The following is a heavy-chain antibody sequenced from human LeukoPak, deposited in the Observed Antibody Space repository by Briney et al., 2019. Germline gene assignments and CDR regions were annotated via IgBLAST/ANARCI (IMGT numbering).Heavy chain of an antibody. V-gene: IGHV3-21*01. CDR1: GFTFSSYS. D-gene: IGHD4-17*01. Sequence: PGGSLRLSCAASGFTFSSYSMNWVRQAPGKGLEWVASITSRRSYIYYADSMKGRFTIPRDNAKNSVYPQMNRLSAEDTAVSYCARVDYAHAFDIWGERTMVTVSS. CDR3: ARVDYAHAFDI. CDR2: ITSRRSYI. J-gene: IGHJ3*02.